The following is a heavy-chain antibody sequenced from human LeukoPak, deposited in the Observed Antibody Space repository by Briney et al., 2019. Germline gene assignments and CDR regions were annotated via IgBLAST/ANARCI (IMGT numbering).Heavy chain of an antibody. CDR2: ISHSGYT. CDR3: ARLKGVPAADY. CDR1: GGSITTTNY. D-gene: IGHD2-2*01. V-gene: IGHV4-4*02. J-gene: IGHJ4*02. Sequence: SDTLSLTCGVSGGSITTTNYWSWVRQSPGRGLEWIGEISHSGYTGFNPSLKSRVTISVDTAKNQFSLRLTSVTAADTAVYYCARLKGVPAADYWGQGTLVTVSS.